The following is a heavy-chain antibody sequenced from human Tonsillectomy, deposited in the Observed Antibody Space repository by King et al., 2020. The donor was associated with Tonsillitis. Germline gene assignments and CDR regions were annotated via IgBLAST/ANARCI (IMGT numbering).Heavy chain of an antibody. Sequence: VQLVESGAEVKKPGASVKVSCKASGYTFTSYGINWVRQATGQGLEWVGWMNPNSGNTGYAQKFQGRVTMTRDTSISTACMELSSLRSEDTAIYFCARGGACTHRACPCAYYFDSWGQGTLVTVSS. J-gene: IGHJ4*02. CDR3: ARGGACTHRACPCAYYFDS. V-gene: IGHV1-8*01. D-gene: IGHD2-21*01. CDR1: GYTFTSYG. CDR2: MNPNSGNT.